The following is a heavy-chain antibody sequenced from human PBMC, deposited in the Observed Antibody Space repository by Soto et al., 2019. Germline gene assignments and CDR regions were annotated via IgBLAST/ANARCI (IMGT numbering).Heavy chain of an antibody. D-gene: IGHD3-3*01. CDR2: INGGNGNT. CDR1: GYIFNGYA. CDR3: ARAGTVFGLLGNYYGMDV. J-gene: IGHJ6*02. V-gene: IGHV1-3*05. Sequence: QVQVVQSGAEEKKPGASVKVSCKASGYIFNGYAMHWMRQAPGQRLEWMAWINGGNGNTRYSQKFQGRVTISRDTSANTVHMELSSLRSEDTAVYYCARAGTVFGLLGNYYGMDVWGQGTTVTVSS.